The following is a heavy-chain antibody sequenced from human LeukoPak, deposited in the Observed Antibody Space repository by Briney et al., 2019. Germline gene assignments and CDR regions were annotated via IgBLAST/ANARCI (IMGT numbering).Heavy chain of an antibody. D-gene: IGHD4-17*01. CDR3: ARSYGDFDY. V-gene: IGHV1-46*01. J-gene: IGHJ4*02. CDR2: INPSGGST. Sequence: ASVKVSCKASGYPFTSYYMHWVRQAPGQGLGWMGIINPSGGSTSYAQKFQGRVTMTRDTSTSTVYMELRSLRSEGTAVYYCARSYGDFDYWGQGTLVTVSS. CDR1: GYPFTSYY.